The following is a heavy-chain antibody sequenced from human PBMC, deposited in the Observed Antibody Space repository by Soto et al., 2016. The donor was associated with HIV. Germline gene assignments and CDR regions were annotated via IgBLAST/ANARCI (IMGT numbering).Heavy chain of an antibody. CDR2: IYYSGST. D-gene: IGHD4-4*01. Sequence: QVQLQESGPGLVKPSETLSLTCTVSGGSISSYYWSWIRQPPGKGLEWIGYIYYSGSTNYNPSLKSRVTISIDTSKNQFSLKLTSVTAADTAVYYCARDPDGYSHFDSWGQGTLVTVSS. V-gene: IGHV4-59*01. J-gene: IGHJ4*02. CDR1: GGSISSYY. CDR3: ARDPDGYSHFDS.